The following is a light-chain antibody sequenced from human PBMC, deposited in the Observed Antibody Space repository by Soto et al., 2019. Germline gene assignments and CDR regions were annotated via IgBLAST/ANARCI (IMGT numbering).Light chain of an antibody. Sequence: VLTQPPSASGAPVQRVTISCSGSSSNIGSNTVNWYQQLPGTAPKLLIYTNNQRPSGVRDRFSGSRSGTSASLAISGLQSEDEADYYCAAWDDSLNGFVFGTGTKVTVL. V-gene: IGLV1-44*01. CDR3: AAWDDSLNGFV. CDR1: SSNIGSNT. J-gene: IGLJ1*01. CDR2: TNN.